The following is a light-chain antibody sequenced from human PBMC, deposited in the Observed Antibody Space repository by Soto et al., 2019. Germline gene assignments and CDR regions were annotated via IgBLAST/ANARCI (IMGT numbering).Light chain of an antibody. V-gene: IGKV3-20*01. CDR1: QSVGSTY. J-gene: IGKJ5*01. CDR3: QQYGSSPRVT. CDR2: GAS. Sequence: EIVLTQSPGTLSLSPGERATLSFRASQSVGSTYVAWYQKKPGQAPRLLIYGASSRASGIPNRFSGSGSGTDFTLTIGRLEPEDFAVYYCQQYGSSPRVTFGQGTRLEIK.